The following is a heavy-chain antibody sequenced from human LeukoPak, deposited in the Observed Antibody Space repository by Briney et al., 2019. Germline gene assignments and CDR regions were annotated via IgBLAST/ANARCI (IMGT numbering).Heavy chain of an antibody. Sequence: GGSLRLSCAASGFTFSSYAMSWVRQAPGKGLEWVSAISGSGGSTYYADSVRGRFTISRDNSKNTLYLQMNSLRAEDTAVYYCAKSSSYYYDSSGYSDYWGQGTLVTVSS. CDR1: GFTFSSYA. D-gene: IGHD3-22*01. CDR2: ISGSGGST. V-gene: IGHV3-23*01. CDR3: AKSSSYYYDSSGYSDY. J-gene: IGHJ4*02.